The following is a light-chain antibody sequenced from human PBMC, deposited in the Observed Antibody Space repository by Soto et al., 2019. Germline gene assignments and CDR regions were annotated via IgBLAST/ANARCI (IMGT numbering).Light chain of an antibody. CDR3: CSYADSSTYV. J-gene: IGLJ1*01. V-gene: IGLV2-23*01. CDR1: SSDVGSYNL. Sequence: QSALTQPASVSGSPGQSITISCTGTSSDVGSYNLVSWYQQHPGKAPKVMIYEDIKRHSGVSNRFSGTKSDNTAALTISGLQAEDEADYYCCSYADSSTYVFGTGTKLTVL. CDR2: EDI.